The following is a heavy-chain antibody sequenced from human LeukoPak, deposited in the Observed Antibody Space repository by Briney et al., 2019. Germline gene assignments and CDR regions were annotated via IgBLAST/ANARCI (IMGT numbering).Heavy chain of an antibody. J-gene: IGHJ4*02. V-gene: IGHV2-5*02. CDR2: IYWDDDK. CDR1: GISLSTSGVG. Sequence: ESGPTLVNPTQTLTLTCTFSGISLSTSGVGVGWIRQPPGKALEWLPLIYWDDDKRSSPSLKSRSTITKDTSKNQVVLTMTKMDPVDTATYYCAHRRLSAAADDYWGQGTLVTVSS. CDR3: AHRRLSAAADDY. D-gene: IGHD6-13*01.